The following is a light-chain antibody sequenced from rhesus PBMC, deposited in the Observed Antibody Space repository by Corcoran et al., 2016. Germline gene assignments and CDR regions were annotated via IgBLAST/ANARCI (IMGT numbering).Light chain of an antibody. CDR2: DVS. J-gene: IGLJ6*01. Sequence: QSALTQPPSVYKTLGQSVTISCTGTSSDIGGYNAFSWYQQHSGQAPRLLIYDVSKRPSGVSDRFSCSKSGNTASLTISGLQAEYESDYDCCSYWSGCTYVFGSGTKLTVL. V-gene: IGLV2S9*01. CDR3: CSYWSGCTYV. CDR1: SSDIGGYNA.